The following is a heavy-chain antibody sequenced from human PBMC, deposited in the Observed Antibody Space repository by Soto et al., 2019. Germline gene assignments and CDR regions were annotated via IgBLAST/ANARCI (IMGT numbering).Heavy chain of an antibody. CDR3: AKDGIAAAGPVYYYYYMDV. Sequence: GGSLRLSCAASGFTFDDYAMHWVRQAPGKGLEWVSGISWNSGSIGYADSVKGRFTISRDNAKNSLYLQMNSLRAEDTALYYCAKDGIAAAGPVYYYYYMDVWGKGTTVTVSS. J-gene: IGHJ6*03. V-gene: IGHV3-9*01. D-gene: IGHD6-13*01. CDR2: ISWNSGSI. CDR1: GFTFDDYA.